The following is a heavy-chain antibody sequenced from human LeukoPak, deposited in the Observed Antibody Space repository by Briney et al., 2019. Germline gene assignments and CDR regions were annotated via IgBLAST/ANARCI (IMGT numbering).Heavy chain of an antibody. J-gene: IGHJ3*02. V-gene: IGHV1-46*01. CDR3: ARSARPNGESGPRGAAFDI. CDR2: INPSGGST. Sequence: ASVKVSCKASGYTFTSYYMHWVRQAPGQGLEWMGIINPSGGSTSYAQKFQGRVTMTRDTSTSTVYMELSSLRSEDTAVYYCARSARPNGESGPRGAAFDIWGQGTMVTVSS. D-gene: IGHD3-10*01. CDR1: GYTFTSYY.